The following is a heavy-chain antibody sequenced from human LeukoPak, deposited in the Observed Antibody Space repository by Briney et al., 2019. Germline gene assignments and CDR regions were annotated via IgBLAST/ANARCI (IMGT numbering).Heavy chain of an antibody. CDR1: GFTFSSYA. D-gene: IGHD3-22*01. V-gene: IGHV3-23*01. CDR2: ISGSGGIT. J-gene: IGHJ4*02. CDR3: ARFYDTSGYLDC. Sequence: GGSLRLSCAASGFTFSSYAMSWVRQAPGKGLEWVSGISGSGGITYYADSVKGRFTISRDNSKNTLFLQMNSLRAEDTAVYYCARFYDTSGYLDCWGQGTLVTVSS.